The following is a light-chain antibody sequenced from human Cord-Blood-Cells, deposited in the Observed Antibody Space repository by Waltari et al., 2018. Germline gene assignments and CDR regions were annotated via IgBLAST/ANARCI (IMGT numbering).Light chain of an antibody. CDR2: SNN. V-gene: IGLV1-44*01. CDR3: AAWDYSLNGYG. Sequence: QSVLTQPPSASGTPGQRVTISCSGSSSNIGSNTVNWYQQLPGTAPKLLIYSNNQRPSGVPDRFAGAKAGTSTYLAISRLQSEDEAEYYCAAWDYSLNGYGVGTGTKVTV. J-gene: IGLJ1*01. CDR1: SSNIGSNT.